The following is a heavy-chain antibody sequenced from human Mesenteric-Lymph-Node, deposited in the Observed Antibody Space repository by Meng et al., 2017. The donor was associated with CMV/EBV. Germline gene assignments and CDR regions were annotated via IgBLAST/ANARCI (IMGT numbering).Heavy chain of an antibody. J-gene: IGHJ6*02. CDR2: ISSSSYI. CDR3: AGVVPAALRPYYYYGMDV. V-gene: IGHV3-21*01. CDR1: GFTFSSYS. D-gene: IGHD2-2*02. Sequence: GGSLRLSCAASGFTFSSYSMNWVRQAPGKGLEWVSSISSSSYIYYADSVKGRFTISRDNAKNSLYLQMNSLRAEDTAVYYCAGVVPAALRPYYYYGMDVWGQGTTVTVSS.